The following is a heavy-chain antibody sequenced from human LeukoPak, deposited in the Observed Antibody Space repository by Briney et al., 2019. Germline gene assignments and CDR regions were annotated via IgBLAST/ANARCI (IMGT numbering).Heavy chain of an antibody. CDR1: GYTFTGYY. J-gene: IGHJ4*02. CDR2: INPNSGGT. V-gene: IGHV1-2*02. Sequence: ASVKVSCKAPGYTFTGYYMHWVRQAPGQGLEWMGWINPNSGGTNYAQKFQGRVTMTRDTSISTAYMELSRLRSDDTAVYYCASAPYSSGWYRFDYWGQGTLVTVSS. D-gene: IGHD6-19*01. CDR3: ASAPYSSGWYRFDY.